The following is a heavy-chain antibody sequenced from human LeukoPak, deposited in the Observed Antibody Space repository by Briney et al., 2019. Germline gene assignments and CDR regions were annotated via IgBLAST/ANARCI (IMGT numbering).Heavy chain of an antibody. CDR3: AKGGGLQPPDY. CDR1: GFTFDDYG. V-gene: IGHV3-9*01. CDR2: ISWNSGSI. J-gene: IGHJ4*02. Sequence: GGSLRLSCAASGFTFDDYGMHWVRQAPGKGLAWVSGISWNSGSIGYADSVKGRFTISRDNAKSSLYLQMNSLRAEDTALYYCAKGGGLQPPDYWVQGTLVTVSS. D-gene: IGHD5-24*01.